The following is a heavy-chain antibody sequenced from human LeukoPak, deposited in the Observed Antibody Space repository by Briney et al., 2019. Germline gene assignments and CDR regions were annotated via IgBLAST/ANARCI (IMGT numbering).Heavy chain of an antibody. V-gene: IGHV1-2*02. D-gene: IGHD3-22*01. J-gene: IGHJ4*02. CDR3: ARVGDYYDSSGCFDY. CDR1: GYTFTGYY. CDR2: INPNSGGT. Sequence: ASVKVSCKASGYTFTGYYMHWVRQAPGQGLEWMGWINPNSGGTNYAQKFQGRVTMTRDTSTSTVYMELSSLRSEDTAVYYCARVGDYYDSSGCFDYWGQGTLVTVSS.